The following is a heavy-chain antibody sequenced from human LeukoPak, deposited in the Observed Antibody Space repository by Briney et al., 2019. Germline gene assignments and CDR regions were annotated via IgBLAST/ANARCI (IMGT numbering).Heavy chain of an antibody. J-gene: IGHJ4*02. CDR1: GYTFTSYG. V-gene: IGHV1-18*01. D-gene: IGHD3-22*01. CDR3: ARDSYYYDSTFVPGGY. CDR2: ISAYNGNT. Sequence: ASVKVSCKASGYTFTSYGINWVRQATGQGLEWMGWISAYNGNTNYAQKLQGRVTMTTDTSTSTAYMELRSLRSDDTAVYYCARDSYYYDSTFVPGGYWGQGTLVTVSS.